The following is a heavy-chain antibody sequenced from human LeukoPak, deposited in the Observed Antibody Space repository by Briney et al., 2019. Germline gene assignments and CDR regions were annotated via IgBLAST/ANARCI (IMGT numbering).Heavy chain of an antibody. CDR2: ISYDGSNK. J-gene: IGHJ5*02. Sequence: RGSLRLSCAASGFTFSSYAMHWVRQAPGRGLEWVAVISYDGSNKYYADSVKGRFTISRDNSKSTLYLQMNSLRAEDTAVYYCARASLTYYYDSSGYDSWFDPWGQGTLVTVSS. D-gene: IGHD3-22*01. CDR1: GFTFSSYA. CDR3: ARASLTYYYDSSGYDSWFDP. V-gene: IGHV3-30*04.